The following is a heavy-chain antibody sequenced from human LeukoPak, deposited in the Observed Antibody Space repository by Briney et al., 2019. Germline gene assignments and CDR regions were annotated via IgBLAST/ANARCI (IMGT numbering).Heavy chain of an antibody. Sequence: ASVKVSCKASGYTFTGYYMHWVRQAPGQGLEWMGGIYPNSGGTNYAQKFQGRVTMTRDTSISTAYMDLSRLRSDDTAVYYCARVSGESLSGSFQLDYWGQGTLVTVSS. D-gene: IGHD3-10*01. CDR2: IYPNSGGT. J-gene: IGHJ4*02. CDR1: GYTFTGYY. CDR3: ARVSGESLSGSFQLDY. V-gene: IGHV1-2*02.